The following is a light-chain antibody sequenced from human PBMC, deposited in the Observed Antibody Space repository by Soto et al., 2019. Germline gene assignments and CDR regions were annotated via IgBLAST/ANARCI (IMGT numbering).Light chain of an antibody. J-gene: IGKJ4*01. Sequence: EIVLTQSPGTLSLSPGERATLSCRASQSVSSKYLAWYQQKPGQAPRVLIYGTSIRASGVPERFSGGGSGTDFTLTITRLEPEDFATYYCLQDYSFPLTFGGGTKVEI. CDR2: GTS. CDR3: LQDYSFPLT. CDR1: QSVSSKY. V-gene: IGKV3-20*01.